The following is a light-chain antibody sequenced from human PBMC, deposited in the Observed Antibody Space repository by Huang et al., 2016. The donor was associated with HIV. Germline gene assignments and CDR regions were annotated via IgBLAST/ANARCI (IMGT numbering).Light chain of an antibody. Sequence: DIVLTQSPGTLSLSPGERATFSCRASQSVSSSYLGWYQQKPGQAPRLLIYGASSRASGIPYRFSGSGSGTDFTLTISRLEPEDFAVYYCQHYGSAPFTFGPGTKVDIK. CDR1: QSVSSSY. V-gene: IGKV3-20*01. J-gene: IGKJ3*01. CDR3: QHYGSAPFT. CDR2: GAS.